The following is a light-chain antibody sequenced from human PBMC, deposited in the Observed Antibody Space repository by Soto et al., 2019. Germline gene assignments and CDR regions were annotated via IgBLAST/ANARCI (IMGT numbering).Light chain of an antibody. CDR2: LDSDGSH. V-gene: IGLV4-69*01. CDR1: SGHTSYA. CDR3: QTWGTGIHVV. J-gene: IGLJ2*01. Sequence: QLVLTQSPSASPSLGASAKPTCTLSSGHTSYAIAWHQQQPEKGPRYLMKLDSDGSHTKGDAIPDRFSGSSSGAERYLTISSLQSEDEADYYCQTWGTGIHVVFGGGTKLTVL.